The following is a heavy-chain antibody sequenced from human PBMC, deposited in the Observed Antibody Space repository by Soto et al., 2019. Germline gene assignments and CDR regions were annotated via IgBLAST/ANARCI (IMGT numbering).Heavy chain of an antibody. CDR1: GYNFAPYW. Sequence: GESLKISCKASGYNFAPYWIGWVRQMPGKALEWMGIIYPGDSDTTYSPSFQGQVTMSVDRSISTAYLQWSSLKASDTAVYYCARRKMSTFIFDHWGQGTQVTVSS. J-gene: IGHJ4*02. CDR2: IYPGDSDT. CDR3: ARRKMSTFIFDH. V-gene: IGHV5-51*01.